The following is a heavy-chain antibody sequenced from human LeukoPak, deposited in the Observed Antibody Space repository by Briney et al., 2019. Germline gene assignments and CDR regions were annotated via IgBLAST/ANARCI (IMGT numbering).Heavy chain of an antibody. CDR3: AKDPIAARRPSFDY. D-gene: IGHD6-6*01. V-gene: IGHV3-23*01. J-gene: IGHJ4*02. CDR2: ITGSGGST. CDR1: GFTFSSYA. Sequence: SGGSLRLSCAASGFTFSSYAMSWVRQAPGKGLEWVSGITGSGGSTYHADSVKGRFTISRDNSKNTLYLQMNSLRAEDTAVYYCAKDPIAARRPSFDYWGQGTLVTVSS.